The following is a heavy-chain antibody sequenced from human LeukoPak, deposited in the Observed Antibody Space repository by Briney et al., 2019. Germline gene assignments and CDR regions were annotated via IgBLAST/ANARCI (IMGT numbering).Heavy chain of an antibody. CDR1: GFTFSSYS. CDR3: ARDIYDSSGYYFSDY. V-gene: IGHV3-48*01. J-gene: IGHJ4*02. CDR2: ISSSSSTI. Sequence: PGGSLRLSCAASGFTFSSYSMSWVRQAPGKGLEWVSYISSSSSTIYYADSVKGRFTISRDNAKNSLYLQMNSLRAEDTAVYYCARDIYDSSGYYFSDYWGQGTLVTVSS. D-gene: IGHD3-22*01.